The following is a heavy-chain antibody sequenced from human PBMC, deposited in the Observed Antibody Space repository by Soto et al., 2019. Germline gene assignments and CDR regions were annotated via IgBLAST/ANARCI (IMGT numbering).Heavy chain of an antibody. Sequence: GSLRLSCAGSGFTFTGNSMNWVRQAPGKGLEWVSSISSTSNYIYYADSVKGRFTISRDNAKNSLYLQMNSLRAEDTAVYYCAREGALLNWFDPWGQGTLVTVSS. D-gene: IGHD2-21*01. CDR1: GFTFTGNS. V-gene: IGHV3-21*06. CDR3: AREGALLNWFDP. J-gene: IGHJ5*02. CDR2: ISSTSNYI.